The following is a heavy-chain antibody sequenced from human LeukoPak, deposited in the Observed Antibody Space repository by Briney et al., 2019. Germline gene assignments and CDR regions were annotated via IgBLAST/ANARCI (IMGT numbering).Heavy chain of an antibody. CDR3: AKAYYDSSGYYPFDY. J-gene: IGHJ4*02. Sequence: GGSLRLSCAASGFTFSSCAMSWVRQAPGKGLEWVSGISGSGASTYYADSVRGRFTISRDNSKNTLYLQMNSLRAEDTAVYYCAKAYYDSSGYYPFDYWGQGTLVTVSS. V-gene: IGHV3-23*01. CDR1: GFTFSSCA. CDR2: ISGSGAST. D-gene: IGHD3-22*01.